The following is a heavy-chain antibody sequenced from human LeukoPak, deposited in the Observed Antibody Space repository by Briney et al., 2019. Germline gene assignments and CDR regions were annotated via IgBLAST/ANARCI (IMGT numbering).Heavy chain of an antibody. D-gene: IGHD2-15*01. Sequence: SETLSLTCTVSGGSISSGDYYWSWIRQPPGKGLEGTGYIYYSGSTYYNPSLKSRVTISVDTSKNQFSLKLSSVTAADTAVYYCARDMVGLINWFDPWGQGTLVTVSS. CDR1: GGSISSGDYY. CDR2: IYYSGST. CDR3: ARDMVGLINWFDP. V-gene: IGHV4-30-4*01. J-gene: IGHJ5*02.